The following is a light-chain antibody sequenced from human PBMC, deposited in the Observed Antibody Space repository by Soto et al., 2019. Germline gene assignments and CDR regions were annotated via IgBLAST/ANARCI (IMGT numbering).Light chain of an antibody. CDR3: QSYDNSLSGDAV. CDR1: SSNIGAGYD. CDR2: GSR. V-gene: IGLV1-40*01. J-gene: IGLJ2*01. Sequence: QSVLTQPPSVSGAPGQRVIISCTGSSSNIGAGYDVRWYQQPPGTAPKLLIYGSRNRPSGVPDRFSGSKSGTSASLAITGLQAEDEADYYCQSYDNSLSGDAVFGGGTKLTVL.